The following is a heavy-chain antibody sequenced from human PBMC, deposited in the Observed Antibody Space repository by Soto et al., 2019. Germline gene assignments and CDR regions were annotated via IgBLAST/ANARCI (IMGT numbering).Heavy chain of an antibody. CDR1: GGSISSGGYY. Sequence: SETLSLTCTVSGGSISSGGYYWSWIRQHPGKGLEWIGYIYYSGSTYYNPSLKSRVTISVDTSKNQFSLKLSSVTAADTAVYYCARATVTMYYFDYWGQGTLVTVSS. V-gene: IGHV4-31*03. J-gene: IGHJ4*02. CDR3: ARATVTMYYFDY. D-gene: IGHD4-17*01. CDR2: IYYSGST.